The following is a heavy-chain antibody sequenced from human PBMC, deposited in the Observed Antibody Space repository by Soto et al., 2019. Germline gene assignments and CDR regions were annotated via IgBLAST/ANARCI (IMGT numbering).Heavy chain of an antibody. Sequence: LSLTCTVSGGSISSGGYYWSWIRQHPGKGLECIGYNYYSGSTYYNPSLKSRVTISVDTSKNQFSLKLSSVTAADTAVYYCARVPPYYYDSSGSNWFDPWGQGSLVTVSS. D-gene: IGHD3-22*01. CDR2: NYYSGST. V-gene: IGHV4-31*03. CDR3: ARVPPYYYDSSGSNWFDP. CDR1: GGSISSGGYY. J-gene: IGHJ5*02.